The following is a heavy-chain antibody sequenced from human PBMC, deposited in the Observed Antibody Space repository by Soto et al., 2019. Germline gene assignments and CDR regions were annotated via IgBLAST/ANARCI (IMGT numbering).Heavy chain of an antibody. J-gene: IGHJ4*02. CDR2: IYYSGST. CDR3: ATTPTYYDSSGYYYGLGYSDY. V-gene: IGHV4-39*01. CDR1: GGSISSSSYY. D-gene: IGHD3-22*01. Sequence: SETLSLTCTVSGGSISSSSYYWGWIRQPPGKGLEWIGSIYYSGSTYYNPSLKSRVTISVDTSKNQFSLKLSSVTAADTAVYYCATTPTYYDSSGYYYGLGYSDYWGQGTLVTVSS.